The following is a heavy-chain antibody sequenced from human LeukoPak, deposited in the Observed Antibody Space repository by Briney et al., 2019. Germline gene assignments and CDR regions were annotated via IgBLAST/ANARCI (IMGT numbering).Heavy chain of an antibody. CDR3: ANGPLTELNFDY. Sequence: PGRSLRLSCAASGFTFSSYAMHWVRQAPGKGLEWVAVISYDGSNKYYADSVKGRFTISRDNAKNSLYLQMNSLRAEDTAVYYCANGPLTELNFDYWGQGTLVTVSS. J-gene: IGHJ4*02. CDR1: GFTFSSYA. CDR2: ISYDGSNK. V-gene: IGHV3-30-3*01. D-gene: IGHD1-20*01.